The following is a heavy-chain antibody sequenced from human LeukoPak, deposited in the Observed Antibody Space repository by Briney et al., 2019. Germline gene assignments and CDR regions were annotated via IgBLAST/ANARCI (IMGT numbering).Heavy chain of an antibody. CDR2: MYYSGST. CDR1: GGAVSSYY. Sequence: SETLSLTCSVSGGAVSSYYWSSIRHPPGQGLEWIGYMYYSGSTHYNPPLASRFTISIDTSRKQLSLKLTSVTAADTAVYYCARDRRESTKPNDAFDNWGQGTMVTVSS. V-gene: IGHV4-59*02. CDR3: ARDRRESTKPNDAFDN. J-gene: IGHJ3*02. D-gene: IGHD1-1*01.